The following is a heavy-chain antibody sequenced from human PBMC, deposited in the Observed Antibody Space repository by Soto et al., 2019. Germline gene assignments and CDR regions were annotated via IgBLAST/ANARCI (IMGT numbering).Heavy chain of an antibody. CDR1: GYTFSNYG. V-gene: IGHV1-18*01. CDR3: ASPGYRPNYGMEV. J-gene: IGHJ6*02. CDR2: ISAYNGDT. Sequence: QVQLVQSGAEVKKPGASMGLSCRASGYTFSNYGVSWVRQAPGQGLEWMGWISAYNGDTNYAQNLQGRVNMTTDTSTNTAYMELRSLRSDDTAVYYCASPGYRPNYGMEVWGQGTTVTVSS. D-gene: IGHD5-18*01.